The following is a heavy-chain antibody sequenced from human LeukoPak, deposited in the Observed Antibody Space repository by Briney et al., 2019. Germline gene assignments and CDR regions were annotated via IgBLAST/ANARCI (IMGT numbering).Heavy chain of an antibody. CDR2: MNPNSGNT. CDR3: ARHSGYDHYYYYYMDV. Sequence: ASVKVSCKASGYTFTSYDINWVRQATGQGLEWMGWMNPNSGNTGYAQKFQGRVTMTTDTSTSTAYMELRSLRSDDTAVYYCARHSGYDHYYYYYMDVWGKGTTVTVSS. D-gene: IGHD5-12*01. J-gene: IGHJ6*03. V-gene: IGHV1-8*01. CDR1: GYTFTSYD.